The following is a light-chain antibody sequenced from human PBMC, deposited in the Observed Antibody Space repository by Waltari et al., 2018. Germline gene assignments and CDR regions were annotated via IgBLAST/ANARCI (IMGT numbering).Light chain of an antibody. CDR3: QTWGTGFEV. CDR2: VNVDGSH. CDR1: SGHSSNA. Sequence: QVVLTQSPSASASLGASVRLTCTLSSGHSSNAIFWHQQQPEKAPRFLMKVNVDGSHTRGAGIPDRFSGSTSGAQRYLTISSLQSEDEADYYCQTWGTGFEVFGGGTKLTVL. V-gene: IGLV4-69*01. J-gene: IGLJ2*01.